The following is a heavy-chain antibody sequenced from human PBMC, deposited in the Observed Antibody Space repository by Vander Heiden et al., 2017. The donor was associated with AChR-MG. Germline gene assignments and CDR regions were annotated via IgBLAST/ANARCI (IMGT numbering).Heavy chain of an antibody. CDR3: ASPMPDSLGSVRYYFDY. CDR2: FIPIFGTA. Sequence: QVQLVQSGAEVKKPGSSVKVSCKASGGTFSSYAISWVRQAPGQGLEWMGGFIPIFGTANYAQKFQGRVTITADESTSTAYMELSSLRSEDTAVYYCASPMPDSLGSVRYYFDYWGQGTLVTVSS. J-gene: IGHJ4*02. V-gene: IGHV1-69*01. D-gene: IGHD1-26*01. CDR1: GGTFSSYA.